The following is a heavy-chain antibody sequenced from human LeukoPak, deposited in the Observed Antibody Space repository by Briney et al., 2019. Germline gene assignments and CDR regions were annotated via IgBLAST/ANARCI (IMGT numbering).Heavy chain of an antibody. V-gene: IGHV3-64*01. Sequence: PGGSLRLSCAASGFTFSSYAMHWVRQAPGKGLEYVSAISSNGGSTYYANSVKGRFTISRDNSKNTLYLQMNSLRAEDTAVYYCAKTAYYDFWSGYYYYYYGMDVWGQGTTVTVSS. D-gene: IGHD3-3*01. CDR2: ISSNGGST. J-gene: IGHJ6*02. CDR1: GFTFSSYA. CDR3: AKTAYYDFWSGYYYYYYGMDV.